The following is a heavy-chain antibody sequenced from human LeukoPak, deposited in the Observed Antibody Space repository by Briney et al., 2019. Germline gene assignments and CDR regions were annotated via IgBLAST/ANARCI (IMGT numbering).Heavy chain of an antibody. CDR3: ARGGPAMVPSSPPDY. CDR2: INPNSGGT. D-gene: IGHD3-10*01. V-gene: IGHV1-2*04. J-gene: IGHJ4*02. Sequence: ASVKVSCKASGYTFTGYYMHWVRQAPGQGLEWMGWINPNSGGTNYAQKFQGWVTMTRDTSISTAYMELSRLRSDDTAVYYCARGGPAMVPSSPPDYWGQGTLVTVSS. CDR1: GYTFTGYY.